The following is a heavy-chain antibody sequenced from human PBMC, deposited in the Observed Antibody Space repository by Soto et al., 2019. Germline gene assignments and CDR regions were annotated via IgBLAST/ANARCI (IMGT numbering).Heavy chain of an antibody. V-gene: IGHV3-74*01. CDR3: ARGYNYGLDY. J-gene: IGHJ4*02. CDR1: RFTFISCW. CDR2: IGPGXFIT. Sequence: PXXSLRLSCAASRFTFISCWMHWVRQGPGKGLAWVAXIGPGXFITNYEDSVXXRFTISRXXANNTLYLIISNLRAEDKAVYYCARGYNYGLDYWGKGTLVTVYS. D-gene: IGHD5-18*01.